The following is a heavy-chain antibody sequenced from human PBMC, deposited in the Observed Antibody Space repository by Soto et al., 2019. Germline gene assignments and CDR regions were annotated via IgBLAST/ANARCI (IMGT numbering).Heavy chain of an antibody. J-gene: IGHJ6*02. Sequence: GGSLRLSCAASGFTFSSYAMSWVRLAPGKGLEWVSAISGSGGSTYYADSVKGRFTISRDNSKNTLYLQMNSLRAEDTAVYYCAKDPLGYCSSTSCYKPYGMDVWGQGTTVTVSS. V-gene: IGHV3-23*01. CDR1: GFTFSSYA. CDR2: ISGSGGST. CDR3: AKDPLGYCSSTSCYKPYGMDV. D-gene: IGHD2-2*02.